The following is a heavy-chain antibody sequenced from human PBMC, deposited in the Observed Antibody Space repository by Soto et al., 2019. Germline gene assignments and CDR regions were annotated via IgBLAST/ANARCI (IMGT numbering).Heavy chain of an antibody. Sequence: SETLSLTCAVSGGSISSGGYSWSWIRQRPGKGLEWIGYIYHSGSTYYNPSLKSRVTISVDRSKNQFSLKLSSVTAADTAVYYCARAIGLLYYFDYWGQGTMVTVSS. CDR2: IYHSGST. CDR1: GGSISSGGYS. CDR3: ARAIGLLYYFDY. J-gene: IGHJ4*02. D-gene: IGHD1-26*01. V-gene: IGHV4-30-2*01.